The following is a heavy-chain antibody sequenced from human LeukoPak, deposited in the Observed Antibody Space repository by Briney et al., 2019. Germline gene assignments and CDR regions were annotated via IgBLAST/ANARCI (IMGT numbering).Heavy chain of an antibody. D-gene: IGHD2-8*01. CDR1: GFTFSSYA. CDR3: AKDTSIGRYCTNGVCSPFDY. CDR2: IGDSGGGT. V-gene: IGHV3-23*01. J-gene: IGHJ4*02. Sequence: GRSLRPSSAASGFTFSSYAMSWVRQAPPKGLEWVSGIGDSGGGTYYADSVKGRFTISRDNSKNPLYLQMNSLRADDTAVYYCAKDTSIGRYCTNGVCSPFDYWGQGTLVTVSS.